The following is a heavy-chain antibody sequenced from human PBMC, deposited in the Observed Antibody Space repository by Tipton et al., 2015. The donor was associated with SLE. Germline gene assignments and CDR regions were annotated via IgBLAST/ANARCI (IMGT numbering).Heavy chain of an antibody. J-gene: IGHJ3*01. CDR1: GFTFSSYG. Sequence: SLRLSCAASGFTFSSYGMHWVRQAPGKGLEWVAFIRYDGSNKYYADSVKGRFTISRDNSKKTLYLQMNSLRAEDTAVYYCARSVWGSSPGAFVVWGQGTMVTVSS. V-gene: IGHV3-30*02. CDR2: IRYDGSNK. D-gene: IGHD3-16*01. CDR3: ARSVWGSSPGAFVV.